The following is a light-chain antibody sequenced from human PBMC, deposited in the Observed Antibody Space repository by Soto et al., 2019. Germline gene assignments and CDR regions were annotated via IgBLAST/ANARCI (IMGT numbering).Light chain of an antibody. CDR3: QQRSNWPLT. V-gene: IGKV3-11*01. CDR2: DAS. CDR1: QSVSSY. Sequence: EIVLTQSPATLSLSPGERATLSCRASQSVSSYLAWYQQKPGQAPRLLIYDASNRATGIPARFSGSGSGTDCTLNVSSLEPEDFAVYYCQQRSNWPLTFGGGTKVEIK. J-gene: IGKJ4*01.